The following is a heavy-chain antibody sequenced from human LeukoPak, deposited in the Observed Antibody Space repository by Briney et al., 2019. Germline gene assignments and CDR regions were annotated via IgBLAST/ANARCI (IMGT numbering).Heavy chain of an antibody. J-gene: IGHJ4*02. Sequence: GGSLRLSCAASGFSFSTYAMSWVRQAPGKGLEWVSGICGNDGKTYYADSVKGRFTISRDNSKNTLHLQMNSLRAEDTALYYCAKDTGGSCYSAIAYWGQGALVTVTT. CDR1: GFSFSTYA. CDR2: ICGNDGKT. V-gene: IGHV3-23*01. D-gene: IGHD2-15*01. CDR3: AKDTGGSCYSAIAY.